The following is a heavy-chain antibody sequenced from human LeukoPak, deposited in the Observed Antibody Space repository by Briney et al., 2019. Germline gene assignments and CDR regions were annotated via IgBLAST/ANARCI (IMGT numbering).Heavy chain of an antibody. CDR1: GFTFSAYY. CDR2: ISSSASTI. D-gene: IGHD1-26*01. V-gene: IGHV3-11*01. J-gene: IGHJ4*02. Sequence: GGSLRLSCAVSGFTFSAYYMGWIRQAPGKGLGWVSYISSSASTIYYADSVKGRFTISRNNAKNSLYLQMNSLRAEDTAVYYCARVTGSYFPFDYWGQGTLVTVSS. CDR3: ARVTGSYFPFDY.